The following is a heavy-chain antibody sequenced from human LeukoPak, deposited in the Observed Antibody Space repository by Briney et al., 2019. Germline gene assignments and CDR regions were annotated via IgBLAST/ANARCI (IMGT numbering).Heavy chain of an antibody. J-gene: IGHJ4*02. V-gene: IGHV3-21*01. CDR1: GFTFSSYS. D-gene: IGHD3-10*01. CDR3: ARVSKYYGSGSYQKQFDY. Sequence: KPGGSLRLSCAASGFTFSSYSMNWVRQAPGKGLEWVSSISSSTSYIYYADSVKGRFTISRDSAKNSLYLQMNSLRAEDTAVYYCARVSKYYGSGSYQKQFDYWGQGTLVTVSS. CDR2: ISSSTSYI.